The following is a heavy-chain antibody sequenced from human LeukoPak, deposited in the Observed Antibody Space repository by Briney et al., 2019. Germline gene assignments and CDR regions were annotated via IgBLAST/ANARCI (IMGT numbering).Heavy chain of an antibody. CDR3: AGGNGWLIDL. V-gene: IGHV3-7*04. Sequence: GGSLRLSCAGSGFTFSYCWMNWVRQIPGKGLEWVANIKQDGTEKNYVGSVKGRFTISRDNAKKSLYLQLNSLRGDDTAIYYRAGGNGWLIDLWGQGTLVTVSS. CDR1: GFTFSYCW. D-gene: IGHD6-19*01. J-gene: IGHJ4*02. CDR2: IKQDGTEK.